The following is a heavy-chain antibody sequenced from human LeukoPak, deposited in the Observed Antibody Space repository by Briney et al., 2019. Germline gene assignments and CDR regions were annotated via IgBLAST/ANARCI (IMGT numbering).Heavy chain of an antibody. D-gene: IGHD2-2*01. Sequence: SETLSLTCAVYGGSFSGYYWSWIRQPPGKGLEWIGEINHSGSTNYNPSLKSRVTISVDTSKDQFSLKLSSVTAADTAVYYCARGWYQLLAFDIWGQGTMVTVSS. CDR3: ARGWYQLLAFDI. CDR2: INHSGST. V-gene: IGHV4-34*01. CDR1: GGSFSGYY. J-gene: IGHJ3*02.